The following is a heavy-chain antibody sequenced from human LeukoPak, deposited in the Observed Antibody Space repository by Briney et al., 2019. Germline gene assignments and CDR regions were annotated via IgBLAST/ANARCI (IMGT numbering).Heavy chain of an antibody. V-gene: IGHV4-59*02. J-gene: IGHJ3*02. CDR1: GGSAPSYY. Sequence: SETLSLTCTVSGGSAPSYYWSWIRQPPGKGLEWIGYIYYSGSTNYNPSLKSRVTISVDTSKNQFSLKLSSVTAADTAVYYCARGARRGIAAQGGAFDIWGQGTMVTVSS. CDR3: ARGARRGIAAQGGAFDI. CDR2: IYYSGST. D-gene: IGHD6-13*01.